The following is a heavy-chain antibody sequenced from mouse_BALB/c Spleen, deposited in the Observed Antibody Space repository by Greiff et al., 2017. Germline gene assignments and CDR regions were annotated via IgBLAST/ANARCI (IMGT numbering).Heavy chain of an antibody. V-gene: IGHV7-1*02. CDR1: GFTFSDFY. CDR3: ARGYGGGNYFDY. J-gene: IGHJ2*01. D-gene: IGHD1-1*02. Sequence: EVKLVESGGGLVQPGGSLRLSCATSGFTFSDFYMEWVRQPPGKRLEWIAASRNKANDYTTEDSASVKGRFIVSRDTSQSILYLQMNALRAEDTAIYYCARGYGGGNYFDYWGQGTTLTVSS. CDR2: SRNKANDYTT.